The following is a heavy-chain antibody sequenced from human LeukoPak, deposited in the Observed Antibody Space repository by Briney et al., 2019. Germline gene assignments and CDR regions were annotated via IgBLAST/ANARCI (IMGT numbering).Heavy chain of an antibody. V-gene: IGHV3-23*01. Sequence: GGSLRLSCAASGFTFSSYAMSWVRQAPGKGLEWVSAISGSGGSTYYADSVKGRFTISRDNSKNTLYLQMNSLRAEDTAVYYCAKDGDVLLWFGEFTNWFDPWGQGTLVTVSS. CDR2: ISGSGGST. CDR3: AKDGDVLLWFGEFTNWFDP. J-gene: IGHJ5*02. D-gene: IGHD3-10*01. CDR1: GFTFSSYA.